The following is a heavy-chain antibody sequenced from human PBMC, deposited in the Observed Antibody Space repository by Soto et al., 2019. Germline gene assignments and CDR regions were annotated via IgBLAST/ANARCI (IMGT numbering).Heavy chain of an antibody. CDR3: AKDPYSSSWYVYYFDY. CDR1: GFTFSSYA. V-gene: IGHV3-23*01. Sequence: EVQLLESGGGLVQPGGSLRLSCAASGFTFSSYAMSWVRQAPGKGLEWVSAISGSGGSTYYADSVKGRFTISRDNSKNTLYLQMNSLRAKDTAVYYCAKDPYSSSWYVYYFDYWGQGTLVTVSS. J-gene: IGHJ4*02. D-gene: IGHD6-13*01. CDR2: ISGSGGST.